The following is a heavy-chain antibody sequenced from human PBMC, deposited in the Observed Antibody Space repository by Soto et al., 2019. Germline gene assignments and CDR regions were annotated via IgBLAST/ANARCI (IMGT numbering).Heavy chain of an antibody. D-gene: IGHD3-10*01. J-gene: IGHJ6*03. Sequence: SETLSLTCTVSGGSIGNYYWSWVRQSPGKGLEFIGNFYHSGSTNYNPSLKSRVTISEDTSMNQFSLRLSSVTAADTAVFYCARLSVSRPGTYYYMDVWGTGTTVTVSS. CDR1: GGSIGNYY. V-gene: IGHV4-59*08. CDR3: ARLSVSRPGTYYYMDV. CDR2: FYHSGST.